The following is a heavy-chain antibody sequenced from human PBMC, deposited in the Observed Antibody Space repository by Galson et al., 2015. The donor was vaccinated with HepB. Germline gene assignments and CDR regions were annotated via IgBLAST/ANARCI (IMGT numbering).Heavy chain of an antibody. J-gene: IGHJ4*02. CDR3: AKTPRGSGTYSYFDY. CDR2: ISGGGVST. Sequence: SLRLSCAASGFTFTSYAMSWVRQAPGKGLEWVSTISGGGVSTYYADSVKGRFTISRDNSKNTLFLQMNSLSAEDTALYYCAKTPRGSGTYSYFDYWGQGTLVTVSS. D-gene: IGHD3-10*01. V-gene: IGHV3-23*01. CDR1: GFTFTSYA.